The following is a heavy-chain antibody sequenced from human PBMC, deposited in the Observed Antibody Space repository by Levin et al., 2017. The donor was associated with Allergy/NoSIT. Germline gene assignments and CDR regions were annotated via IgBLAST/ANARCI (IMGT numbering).Heavy chain of an antibody. J-gene: IGHJ4*02. CDR3: ARGGEFVGGVIVEFDY. Sequence: SVKVSCKASGGTFSSYAISWVRQAPGQGLEWMGGIIPIFGTANYAQKFQGRVTITADESTSTAYMELSSLRSEDTAVYYCARGGEFVGGVIVEFDYWGQGTLVTVSS. V-gene: IGHV1-69*13. D-gene: IGHD3-16*02. CDR2: IIPIFGTA. CDR1: GGTFSSYA.